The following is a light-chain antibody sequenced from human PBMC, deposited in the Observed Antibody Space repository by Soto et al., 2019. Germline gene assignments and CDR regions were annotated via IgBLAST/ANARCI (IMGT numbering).Light chain of an antibody. J-gene: IGLJ2*01. CDR3: AAWDDSLSAVV. V-gene: IGLV1-47*03. CDR2: RND. Sequence: QSVLTQPPSASGTPGQRVTISCSGSSSNIGSNYVYWYQQLPGSAPKLLIYRNDQRPSGVPDRFSASKSGTAASLAISGLWSEDEADYHCAAWDDSLSAVVFGGGTKVTVL. CDR1: SSNIGSNY.